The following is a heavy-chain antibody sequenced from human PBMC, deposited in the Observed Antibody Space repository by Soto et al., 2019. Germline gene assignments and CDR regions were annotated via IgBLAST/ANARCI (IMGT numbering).Heavy chain of an antibody. CDR3: ARDAPLLRNAFDI. Sequence: QVQLVQSGAEVKTRGSSVKVSCKASGGTFSSYAISWVRQAPGQGLEWMGGIIPIFGTANYAQKFQGRVTITADESTSTAYMELSSLRSEDTAVYYCARDAPLLRNAFDIWGQGTMVTVSS. CDR1: GGTFSSYA. D-gene: IGHD2-15*01. V-gene: IGHV1-69*12. CDR2: IIPIFGTA. J-gene: IGHJ3*02.